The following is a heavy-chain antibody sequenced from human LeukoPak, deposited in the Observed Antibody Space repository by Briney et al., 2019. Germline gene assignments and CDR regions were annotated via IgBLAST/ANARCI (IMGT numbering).Heavy chain of an antibody. CDR2: IKQDGSEK. J-gene: IGHJ4*02. D-gene: IGHD6-19*01. V-gene: IGHV3-7*01. CDR3: AREIGIAVADNFDY. Sequence: PGGSLRLSCAASGFTFSSYWMSWVRQAPGKGLEWVANIKQDGSEKYYVDSVKGRFTISRDNAKNSLYLQMNSLRAEDTAVYYCAREIGIAVADNFDYWGQGTLVTVSS. CDR1: GFTFSSYW.